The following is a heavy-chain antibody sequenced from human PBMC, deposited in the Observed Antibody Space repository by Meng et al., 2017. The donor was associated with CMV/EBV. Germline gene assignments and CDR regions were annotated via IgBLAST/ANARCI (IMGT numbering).Heavy chain of an antibody. J-gene: IGHJ5*02. CDR1: GGSVTTNNYY. CDR3: ARAGGRGAPRYSSGYYSIDNWFDP. D-gene: IGHD3-22*01. CDR2: IYYIATT. V-gene: IGHV4-61*01. Sequence: AETLSLTCSVYGGSVTTNNYYWSWIRQSPGKGLEWIGYIYYIATTSYNPSLKSRVTISVDTSKNQFSLKLSSVTAAETAVYYCARAGGRGAPRYSSGYYSIDNWFDPWGQGTLVTVSS.